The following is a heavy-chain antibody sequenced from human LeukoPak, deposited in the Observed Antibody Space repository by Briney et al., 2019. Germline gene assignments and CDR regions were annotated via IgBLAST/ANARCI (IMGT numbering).Heavy chain of an antibody. CDR2: INPNSGGT. Sequence: ASVKVSXKASGYTFTGYYMHWVRQAPGQGLEWMGWINPNSGGTNYAQKFQGRVTMTRDTSISTAYMELSRLRSDDTAVYYCARGVSSSWYYFDYWGQGTLVTVSS. V-gene: IGHV1-2*02. D-gene: IGHD6-13*01. CDR1: GYTFTGYY. J-gene: IGHJ4*02. CDR3: ARGVSSSWYYFDY.